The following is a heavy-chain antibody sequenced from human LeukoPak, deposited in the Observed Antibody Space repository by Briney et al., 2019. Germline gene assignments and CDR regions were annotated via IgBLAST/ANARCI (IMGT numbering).Heavy chain of an antibody. Sequence: GGSLRLSCVASGFTFSSYWMHWVRQVPGKGPVWVSRINSDGSSTSYADSVKGRFTISRDNAKNTLYLQMNSLRAEDTAVYYCARGGGDFDYWGQGTLVTVSS. CDR2: INSDGSST. V-gene: IGHV3-74*01. CDR1: GFTFSSYW. J-gene: IGHJ4*02. CDR3: ARGGGDFDY.